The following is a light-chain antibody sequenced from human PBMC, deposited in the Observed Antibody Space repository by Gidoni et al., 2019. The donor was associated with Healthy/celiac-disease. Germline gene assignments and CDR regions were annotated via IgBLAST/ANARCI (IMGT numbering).Light chain of an antibody. Sequence: DIQMTQSPSSLSASVGDRVTIPCRASQRISSYLNWYQQKPGKAPKLLIYAASSLQSGVPSSFSGSGSWTDFTLTISSLQPEDFATYYCQQSYSTPRYSFGQGTKLEIK. J-gene: IGKJ2*03. CDR1: QRISSY. CDR3: QQSYSTPRYS. CDR2: AAS. V-gene: IGKV1-39*01.